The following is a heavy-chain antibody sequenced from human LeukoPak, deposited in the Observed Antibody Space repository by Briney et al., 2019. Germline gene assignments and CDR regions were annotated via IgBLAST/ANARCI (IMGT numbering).Heavy chain of an antibody. CDR2: ISGSGGST. CDR3: AKVGGTTPHFDY. CDR1: GFTFGSYA. Sequence: GGSLRLSCAASGFTFGSYAMSWVRQAPGKGLEWLSAISGSGGSTYYADSVKGRFTISRDNSKNTLYLQMNSLRAEDTAVYYCAKVGGTTPHFDYWGQGTLVTVSS. D-gene: IGHD1-7*01. V-gene: IGHV3-23*01. J-gene: IGHJ4*02.